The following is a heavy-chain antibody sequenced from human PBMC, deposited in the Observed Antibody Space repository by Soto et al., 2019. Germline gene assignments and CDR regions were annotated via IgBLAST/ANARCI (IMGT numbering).Heavy chain of an antibody. CDR1: GFTFSTFA. CDR2: IRGRGDT. J-gene: IGHJ4*02. V-gene: IGHV3-23*01. CDR3: AKDARPDGYWDFDY. D-gene: IGHD5-12*01. Sequence: EVPLLESGGGSVQPGGSLSLSCAASGFTFSTFAMSWVRQAPGKGLEWVSGIRGRGDTYYEESVKGRFTIATDNSKNTLFLQLNSLRVEDTAIYYWAKDARPDGYWDFDYWGQGTLVTVSS.